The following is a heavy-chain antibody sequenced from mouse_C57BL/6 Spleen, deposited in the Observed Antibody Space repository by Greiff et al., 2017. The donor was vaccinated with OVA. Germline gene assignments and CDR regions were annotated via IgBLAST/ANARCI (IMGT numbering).Heavy chain of an antibody. CDR3: ARSRGYYSKWYFDY. J-gene: IGHJ2*01. D-gene: IGHD2-5*01. V-gene: IGHV1-53*01. CDR1: GYTFTSYW. Sequence: QVQLQQPGTELVKPGASVKLSCKASGYTFTSYWMHWVKQRPGQGLEWIGNINPSNGGTNYNEKFKSKATLTVDKSSSTAYMQLSSLTSEDSAVYYGARSRGYYSKWYFDYWGQGTTLTVSS. CDR2: INPSNGGT.